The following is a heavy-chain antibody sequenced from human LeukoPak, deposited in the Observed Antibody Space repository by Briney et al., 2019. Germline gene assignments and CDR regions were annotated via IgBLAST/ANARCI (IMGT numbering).Heavy chain of an antibody. CDR3: ASAPQIDYAWGSYRPIRDAFDI. CDR2: IYYSGST. D-gene: IGHD3-16*02. V-gene: IGHV4-59*01. Sequence: SETLSLTCTVSGGSISSYYWSWIRQPPGKGLEWIGYIYYSGSTNYNPSLKSRVTISVDTSKNQFSLKLSSVTAADTAVYYCASAPQIDYAWGSYRPIRDAFDIWGQGTMVTVSS. CDR1: GGSISSYY. J-gene: IGHJ3*02.